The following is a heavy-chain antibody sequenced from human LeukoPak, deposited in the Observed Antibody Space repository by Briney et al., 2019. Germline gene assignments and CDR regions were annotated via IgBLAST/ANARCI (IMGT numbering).Heavy chain of an antibody. D-gene: IGHD3-22*01. Sequence: PSETLSLTCTVSGGSISSSSYYWGWIRQPPGKGLEWIGSIYYSGSTYYNPSLKSRVTISVDTSKNQFSLKLSSVTAADTAVYYCARGSKFRRITMIVVFWDWGQGTLVTVSS. CDR3: ARGSKFRRITMIVVFWD. J-gene: IGHJ4*02. CDR2: IYYSGST. CDR1: GGSISSSSYY. V-gene: IGHV4-39*07.